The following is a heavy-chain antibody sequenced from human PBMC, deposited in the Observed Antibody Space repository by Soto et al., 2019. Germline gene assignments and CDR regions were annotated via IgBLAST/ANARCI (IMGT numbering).Heavy chain of an antibody. CDR3: ATSRGGGGY. CDR1: GFTVSNNY. J-gene: IGHJ4*02. V-gene: IGHV3-53*01. Sequence: EVQLVESGGGLIQPGGSLRLSCAVSGFTVSNNYMSWVRQAPGKGLEGVSVIYSGGYTAYGDSVKGRFTISRDNSKNTLSLKRNGRGAAAAAVFYCATSRGGGGYWGQGTLVTVSS. D-gene: IGHD2-2*01. CDR2: IYSGGYT.